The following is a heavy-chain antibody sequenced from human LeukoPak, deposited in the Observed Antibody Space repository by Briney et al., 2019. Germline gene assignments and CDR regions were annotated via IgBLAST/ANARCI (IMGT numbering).Heavy chain of an antibody. V-gene: IGHV1-18*01. CDR3: ARGGKFVTNYYDSSGYEPAFDY. Sequence: PGASVKVSCKASGYTFTSYGISWVRQAPGQGLEWMGWISAYNGNTNYAQKLQGRVTMTTDTSTSTAYMELSSLRSEDTAVYYCARGGKFVTNYYDSSGYEPAFDYWGQGTLVTVSS. CDR2: ISAYNGNT. D-gene: IGHD3-22*01. CDR1: GYTFTSYG. J-gene: IGHJ4*02.